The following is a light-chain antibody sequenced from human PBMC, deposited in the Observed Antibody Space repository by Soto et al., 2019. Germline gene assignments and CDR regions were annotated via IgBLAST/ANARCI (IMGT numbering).Light chain of an antibody. J-gene: IGKJ1*01. CDR1: QMVLQSIRYNY. CDR2: VGS. V-gene: IGKV2-28*01. CDR3: LRYLKSRT. Sequence: MTQSPLSLPATPGEPASISCRSSQMVLQSIRYNYLDWYLQKPGQSPKLLIYVGSNRASGVPARFSGSGSGTDFTLKISRLEAEDVAVYYCLRYLKSRTFGQGTKVDTK.